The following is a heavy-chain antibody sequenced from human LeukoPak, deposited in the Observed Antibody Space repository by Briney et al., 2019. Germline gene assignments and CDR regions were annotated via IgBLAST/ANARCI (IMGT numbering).Heavy chain of an antibody. Sequence: PGGSLRLSCAASGFTFSSYWMHLVRQAPGKGLVWVSRINSDGSGTIYADSVRGRFTISRDNAKNTLYLQVNSLRAEDTAVYYCARTEGTAAYDSWGQGTLVTVSS. J-gene: IGHJ5*01. V-gene: IGHV3-74*01. CDR1: GFTFSSYW. CDR2: INSDGSGT. D-gene: IGHD1-1*01. CDR3: ARTEGTAAYDS.